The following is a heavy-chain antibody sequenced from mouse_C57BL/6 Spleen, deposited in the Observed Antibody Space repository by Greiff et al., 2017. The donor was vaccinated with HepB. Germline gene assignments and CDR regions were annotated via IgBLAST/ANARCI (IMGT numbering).Heavy chain of an antibody. D-gene: IGHD1-3*01. CDR1: GYTFTSYW. CDR3: AREKGDGGVVAY. Sequence: QVQLQQPGAELVRPGSSVKLSCKASGYTFTSYWMHWVKQRPIQGLEWIGNIDPSDSETHYNQKFKDKATLTVDKSSSTAYMQLSSLTSEDSAVYYCAREKGDGGVVAYWGQGTLVTVSA. J-gene: IGHJ3*01. CDR2: IDPSDSET. V-gene: IGHV1-52*01.